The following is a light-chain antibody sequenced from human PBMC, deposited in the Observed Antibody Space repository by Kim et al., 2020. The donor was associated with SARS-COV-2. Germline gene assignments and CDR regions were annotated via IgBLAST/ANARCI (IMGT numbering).Light chain of an antibody. V-gene: IGLV1-44*01. CDR1: SSNIGSNI. J-gene: IGLJ3*02. Sequence: GQWVTISCSGSSSNIGSNIVNWFQPLPGTAPQLLIYTNTKRPSGVPDRFSGSKSGTSASLAISGLQSEDEADYYCASWDDRLNGMVFGGGTQLTVL. CDR3: ASWDDRLNGMV. CDR2: TNT.